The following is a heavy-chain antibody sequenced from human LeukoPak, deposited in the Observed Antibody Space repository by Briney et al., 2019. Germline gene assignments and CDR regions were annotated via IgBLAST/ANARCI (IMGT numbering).Heavy chain of an antibody. D-gene: IGHD3-16*01. CDR2: ISSSGSTI. V-gene: IGHV3-11*01. CDR3: ARTNPIVGELWSDY. Sequence: PGGSLGLSCAASGFTFSDYYMSWIRQAPGKGLEWVSYISSSGSTIYYADSVKGRFTISRDNAKNSLYLQMNSLRAEDTAVYYCARTNPIVGELWSDYWGQGTLVTVSS. J-gene: IGHJ4*02. CDR1: GFTFSDYY.